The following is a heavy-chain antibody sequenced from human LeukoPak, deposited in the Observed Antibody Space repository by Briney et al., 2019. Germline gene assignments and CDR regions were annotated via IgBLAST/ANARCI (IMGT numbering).Heavy chain of an antibody. CDR1: GGSINNYY. CDR3: TRDRLGGAVASWIPDY. Sequence: SETLSLTCSVSGGSINNYYWSWIRQAPGRRLEWIGSVYHTGSTDYNPSLRSPVTISVDTSKNHFSLKVTSVTAADTAIYYCTRDRLGGAVASWIPDYWGQGILVTVSS. V-gene: IGHV4-59*01. J-gene: IGHJ4*02. CDR2: VYHTGST. D-gene: IGHD3-3*01.